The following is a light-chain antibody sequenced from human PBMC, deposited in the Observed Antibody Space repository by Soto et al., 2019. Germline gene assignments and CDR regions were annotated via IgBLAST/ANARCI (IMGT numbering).Light chain of an antibody. V-gene: IGKV3-20*01. J-gene: IGKJ2*01. CDR3: QQQGT. CDR1: RSLSSSY. Sequence: EIVLTQSPGTLSLSPGERATLSCRASRSLSSSYVVWYQQKPGQAPRLLIYAASSRATGIPDRFSGSGSATEYTLTIRRLERADFAVYYCQQQGTFGQGTKLEIK. CDR2: AAS.